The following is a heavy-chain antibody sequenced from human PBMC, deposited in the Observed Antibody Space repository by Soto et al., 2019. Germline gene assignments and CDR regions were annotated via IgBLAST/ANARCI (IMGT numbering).Heavy chain of an antibody. CDR1: GFIFRNYG. Sequence: GGSLRLSCAASGFIFRNYGMHWVRQAPGKGLEWVAVLWYDGSNKKYSESVKGRFTISRDNSKNTLYMQMNSLRAEDTAVYYCARDQSSQHYYMDVWGKGTTVTVSS. CDR3: ARDQSSQHYYMDV. CDR2: LWYDGSNK. V-gene: IGHV3-33*01. J-gene: IGHJ6*03.